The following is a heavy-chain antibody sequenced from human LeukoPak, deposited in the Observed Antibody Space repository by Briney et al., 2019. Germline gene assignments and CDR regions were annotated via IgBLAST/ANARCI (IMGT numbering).Heavy chain of an antibody. CDR3: ARLERYCSSTSCYIKNWFDP. V-gene: IGHV4-38-2*02. D-gene: IGHD2-2*02. J-gene: IGHJ5*02. Sequence: SETLSLTCTVSGYSISSGYYWGWIRQPPGRGLEWIGSIYHSGSTYYNPSLKSRVTISVDTSKNQFSLKLSSVTAADTAVYYCARLERYCSSTSCYIKNWFDPWGQGTLVTVSS. CDR2: IYHSGST. CDR1: GYSISSGYY.